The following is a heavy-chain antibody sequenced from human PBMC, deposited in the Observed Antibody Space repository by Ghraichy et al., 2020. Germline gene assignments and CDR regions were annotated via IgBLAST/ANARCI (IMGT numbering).Heavy chain of an antibody. Sequence: GGSLRLSCVASGFSFYDYAMHWVRQAPGKGLEWVSGISWNSDSIAYVGSVKGRFTISRDNAKNSLYLQMNSLRPEDTALYYCAKGYCSSTSCLFDYWGQGTLVTFSS. CDR2: ISWNSDSI. CDR3: AKGYCSSTSCLFDY. V-gene: IGHV3-9*01. CDR1: GFSFYDYA. J-gene: IGHJ4*02. D-gene: IGHD2-2*01.